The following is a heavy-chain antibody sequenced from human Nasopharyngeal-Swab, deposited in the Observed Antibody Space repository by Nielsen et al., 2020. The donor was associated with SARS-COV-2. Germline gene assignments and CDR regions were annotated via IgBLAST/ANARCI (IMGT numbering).Heavy chain of an antibody. J-gene: IGHJ5*02. Sequence: SETLSLTCTVSGGSISSYYWSWIRQPPGKGLEWIGYIYYSGSTNYNPSLKSRVTISVDTSKNQFSLKLSSVTAADTAVYYCARNNYDFWSGHWFDPWGRGTLVTVSS. CDR2: IYYSGST. CDR1: GGSISSYY. V-gene: IGHV4-59*01. D-gene: IGHD3-3*01. CDR3: ARNNYDFWSGHWFDP.